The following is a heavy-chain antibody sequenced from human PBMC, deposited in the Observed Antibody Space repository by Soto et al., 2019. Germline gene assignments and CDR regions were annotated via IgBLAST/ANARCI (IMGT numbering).Heavy chain of an antibody. CDR2: IYYSGST. CDR1: GDSISSYY. D-gene: IGHD5-12*01. CDR3: ARGVATIGP. V-gene: IGHV4-59*01. Sequence: QVQLQESGPRLVKPSETLSLTCTVSGDSISSYYWSWIRQPPGKGLEWIGYIYYSGSTNYNPSLKSLLTISVDTPQNQFSLKLTSVTAADTAVYYCARGVATIGPWGQGTLVTVSS. J-gene: IGHJ5*02.